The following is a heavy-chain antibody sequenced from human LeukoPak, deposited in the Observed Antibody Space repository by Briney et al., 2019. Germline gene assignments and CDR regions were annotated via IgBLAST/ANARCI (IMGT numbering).Heavy chain of an antibody. J-gene: IGHJ4*02. CDR2: IWYDGSNK. Sequence: GGSLRLSCAASGFTFSSYGMHWVRQAPGKGREWVAVIWYDGSNKYYADSVKGRFTISRDNSKNTLSLQMNSLRAEDTAVYYCARQTTFYGFDYWGQGTLVTVSS. CDR3: ARQTTFYGFDY. D-gene: IGHD2/OR15-2a*01. V-gene: IGHV3-33*01. CDR1: GFTFSSYG.